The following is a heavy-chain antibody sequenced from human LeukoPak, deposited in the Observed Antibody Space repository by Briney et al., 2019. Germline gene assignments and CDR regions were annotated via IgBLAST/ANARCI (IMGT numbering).Heavy chain of an antibody. CDR3: ARDYDILTGYYGGANKDY. D-gene: IGHD3-9*01. CDR1: GYTFRDYF. J-gene: IGHJ4*02. Sequence: ASVKVSCKSSGYTFRDYFLHWVRQAPGQGLEWMGWISAYNGNTNYAQKLQGRVTMTTDTSTSTAYMELRSLRSDDTAVYYCARDYDILTGYYGGANKDYWGQGTLVTVSS. CDR2: ISAYNGNT. V-gene: IGHV1-18*04.